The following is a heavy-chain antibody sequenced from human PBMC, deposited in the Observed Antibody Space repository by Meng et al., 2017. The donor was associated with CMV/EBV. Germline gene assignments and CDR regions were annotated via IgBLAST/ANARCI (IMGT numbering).Heavy chain of an antibody. CDR1: GFTFSSYG. CDR3: AKTAYRFGELLSYFDY. J-gene: IGHJ4*02. Sequence: GESLKISCAASGFTFSSYGMHWVRQAPGKGLEWVAFIRYDGSNKYYADSVKGRFTISRDNSKNTLYLQMNSLRAEDTAVYYYAKTAYRFGELLSYFDYWGQGTLVTVSS. V-gene: IGHV3-30*02. D-gene: IGHD3-10*01. CDR2: IRYDGSNK.